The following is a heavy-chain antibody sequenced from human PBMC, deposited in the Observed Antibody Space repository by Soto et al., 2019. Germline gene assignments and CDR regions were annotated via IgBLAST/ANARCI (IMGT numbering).Heavy chain of an antibody. D-gene: IGHD3-22*01. V-gene: IGHV1-69*01. CDR3: ATSYSSGYYYVDY. CDR1: GGTFSSYA. CDR2: IIPIFGTA. Sequence: QVQLVQSGAEVKKPGSSVKVSCKASGGTFSSYAISWVRQAPGQGLEWMGGIIPIFGTANYAQKFQGRVTITADESTRTAYMELSSLRSEDTPVYYCATSYSSGYYYVDYWGQGTLVTVFS. J-gene: IGHJ4*02.